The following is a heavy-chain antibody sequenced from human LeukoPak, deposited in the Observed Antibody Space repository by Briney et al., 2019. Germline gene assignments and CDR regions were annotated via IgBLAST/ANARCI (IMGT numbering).Heavy chain of an antibody. CDR2: ISYDGSNK. D-gene: IGHD2-2*01. CDR3: AKDGEDIVVVPAAKGDYYYGMDV. V-gene: IGHV3-30*18. J-gene: IGHJ6*04. CDR1: GFTFSSYD. Sequence: GGSLRLSCAASGFTFSSYDMHWVRQAPGKGLEWVAVISYDGSNKYYADSVKGRFTISRDNSKNTLYLQMNSLRAEDTAVYYCAKDGEDIVVVPAAKGDYYYGMDVWGKGTTVTVSS.